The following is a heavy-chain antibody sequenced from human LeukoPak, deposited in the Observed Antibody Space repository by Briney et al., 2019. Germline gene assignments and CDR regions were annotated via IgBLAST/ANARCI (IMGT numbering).Heavy chain of an antibody. V-gene: IGHV3-30-3*01. CDR3: ARGVGNWNYDS. CDR2: ISIDGNNK. D-gene: IGHD1-7*01. CDR1: GFTFSSYA. Sequence: GGSLRLSCTASGFTFSSYAIHWARQAPGKGLEWVAVISIDGNNKFFADSVKGRFTISRDNSKNMVYLQMNSLRGEDTAVYYCARGVGNWNYDSWGQGSLVIVSS. J-gene: IGHJ5*01.